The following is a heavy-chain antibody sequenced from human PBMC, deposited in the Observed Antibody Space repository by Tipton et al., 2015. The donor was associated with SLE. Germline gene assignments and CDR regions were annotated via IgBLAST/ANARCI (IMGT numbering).Heavy chain of an antibody. D-gene: IGHD3-22*01. J-gene: IGHJ5*02. CDR1: GYSISSGYY. CDR2: IYYSGST. CDR3: ARHLGYYYDTPTGGWFDP. V-gene: IGHV4-38-2*01. Sequence: TLSLTCAVSGYSISSGYYWGWIRQPPGKGLEWIGSIYYSGSTYYNPSLKSRVTISEDTSKNQFSLKLSSVTAADTAVYYCARHLGYYYDTPTGGWFDPWGQGTLVTVSS.